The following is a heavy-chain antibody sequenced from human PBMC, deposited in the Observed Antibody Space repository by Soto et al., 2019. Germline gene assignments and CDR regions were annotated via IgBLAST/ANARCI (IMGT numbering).Heavy chain of an antibody. CDR2: MKEDGTEI. Sequence: PGGSLRLSCAASGFAFSNSWMSWVRQAPGKGLEWVANMKEDGTEIWYMDSVKGRFTISRDNSKNTLYLQMNSLRAEDTAVYYCATPARYFDRYFDSWGQGTLVTVSS. CDR3: ATPARYFDRYFDS. D-gene: IGHD3-9*01. CDR1: GFAFSNSW. J-gene: IGHJ4*02. V-gene: IGHV3-7*03.